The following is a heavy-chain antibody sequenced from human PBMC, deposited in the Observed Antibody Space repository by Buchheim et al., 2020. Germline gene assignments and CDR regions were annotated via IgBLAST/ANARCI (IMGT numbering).Heavy chain of an antibody. CDR1: GFTFSSYA. V-gene: IGHV3-30-3*01. J-gene: IGHJ4*02. D-gene: IGHD6-6*01. CDR3: ARDPNLYSSSSGYFDY. Sequence: QVQLVESGGGVVQPGRSLRLSCAASGFTFSSYAMHWVRQAPGKGLEWVAVISYDGSNKYYADSVKGRFTISRDNSKNTLYLQMNSLRAEDTAVYYCARDPNLYSSSSGYFDYWGQGTL. CDR2: ISYDGSNK.